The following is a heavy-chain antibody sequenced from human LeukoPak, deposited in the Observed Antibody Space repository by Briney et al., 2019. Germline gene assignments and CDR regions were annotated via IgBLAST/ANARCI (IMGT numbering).Heavy chain of an antibody. Sequence: PSETLSLTCTVSRGSIGSYYWGWIRQPPGKGLEWIAYIFNTGTTKYNPSLKSRVTISLDTSNSQFSLKLSSVTAADTAVYYCARLWGFCPGGICSFDQWGQGSLVIVSS. CDR1: RGSIGSYY. CDR2: IFNTGTT. D-gene: IGHD2-8*02. CDR3: ARLWGFCPGGICSFDQ. J-gene: IGHJ4*02. V-gene: IGHV4-59*08.